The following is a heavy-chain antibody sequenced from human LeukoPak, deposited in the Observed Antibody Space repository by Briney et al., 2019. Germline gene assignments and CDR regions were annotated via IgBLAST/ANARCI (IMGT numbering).Heavy chain of an antibody. D-gene: IGHD4/OR15-4a*01. J-gene: IGHJ4*02. CDR3: ARSNYPYYFDY. CDR2: INNDGSTT. Sequence: GGSLRLSCAASGFTFSSYWMHWVRQAPGKGLVWVSRINNDGSTTRYADSVKGRFTISRDNAKNTLYLQMNSLRAEDTAMYYCARSNYPYYFDYWGRGTLVTVSS. CDR1: GFTFSSYW. V-gene: IGHV3-74*01.